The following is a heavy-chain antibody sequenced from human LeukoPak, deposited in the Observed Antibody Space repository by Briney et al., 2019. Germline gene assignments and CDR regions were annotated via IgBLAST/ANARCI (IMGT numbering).Heavy chain of an antibody. V-gene: IGHV3-48*02. CDR3: ARAFLGGDY. D-gene: IGHD3-3*02. Sequence: SGGSLRLSCVASGFTFSTYSMNWVRQAPGKGLGWVSYISDTSYTIYYADSVKGRFTISRDNAKNSLYLQMSRLRDEDTAVYYCARAFLGGDYWGQGTLVTVSS. J-gene: IGHJ4*02. CDR2: ISDTSYTI. CDR1: GFTFSTYS.